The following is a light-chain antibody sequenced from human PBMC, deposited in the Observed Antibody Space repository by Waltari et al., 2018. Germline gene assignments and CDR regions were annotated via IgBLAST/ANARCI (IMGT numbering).Light chain of an antibody. CDR1: ALPRKY. J-gene: IGLJ1*01. V-gene: IGLV3-10*01. CDR2: EDT. Sequence: SYELTQPTSVSVSPGQTARITCSGHALPRKYAYWFQQKSGQAPRLVIYEDTKRPAGMPERFSGSSSGTVATLTITGAQVDDEADYYCYSSDSTGLRVFGGGTTVVVL. CDR3: YSSDSTGLRV.